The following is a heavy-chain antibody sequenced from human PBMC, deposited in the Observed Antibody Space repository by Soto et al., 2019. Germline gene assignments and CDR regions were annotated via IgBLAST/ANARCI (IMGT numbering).Heavy chain of an antibody. Sequence: QVQLQESGPGLVKPSETLSLTCTVSGGSMSSYYWSWIRQPPGKGLEWIGYIYYSGSTNYNPSLKRRVTTSGDTPKNQFSLKLSSVTAADTAVYYCARRGYGPGFPYYYGMDVWGQGTTVTVSS. CDR1: GGSMSSYY. CDR3: ARRGYGPGFPYYYGMDV. J-gene: IGHJ6*02. D-gene: IGHD3-10*01. CDR2: IYYSGST. V-gene: IGHV4-59*01.